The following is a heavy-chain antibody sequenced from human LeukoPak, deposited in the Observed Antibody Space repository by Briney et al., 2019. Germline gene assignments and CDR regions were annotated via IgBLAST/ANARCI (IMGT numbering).Heavy chain of an antibody. CDR3: ARDEDCSSTSCYHNWFDP. J-gene: IGHJ5*02. CDR2: ISYDGSNK. CDR1: GFTFSSYA. D-gene: IGHD2-2*01. V-gene: IGHV3-30-3*01. Sequence: PGRSLRLSCAASGFTFSSYAMHWVRQAPGKGLEWVAVISYDGSNKYYADSVKGRFTISRDNSKNTLYLQMNSLRAEDTAVYYCARDEDCSSTSCYHNWFDPWGQGTLVTVSS.